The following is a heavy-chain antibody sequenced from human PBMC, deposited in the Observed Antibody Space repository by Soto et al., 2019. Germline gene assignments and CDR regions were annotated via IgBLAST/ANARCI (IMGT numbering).Heavy chain of an antibody. V-gene: IGHV4-61*01. Sequence: SETLSLTYTVSGGSVSSGSYYWSWIRQPPGKGLEWIGYIYYSGSTNYNPSLKSRVTISVDTSKNQFSLKLSSVTAADTAVYYCARAYTTPGGVNWFDPWGQGTLVTVSS. J-gene: IGHJ5*02. D-gene: IGHD1-1*01. CDR2: IYYSGST. CDR1: GGSVSSGSYY. CDR3: ARAYTTPGGVNWFDP.